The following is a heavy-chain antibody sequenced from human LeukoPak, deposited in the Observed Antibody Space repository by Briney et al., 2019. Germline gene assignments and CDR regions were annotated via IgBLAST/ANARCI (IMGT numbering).Heavy chain of an antibody. D-gene: IGHD3-22*01. CDR1: GFTFSSYG. J-gene: IGHJ4*02. V-gene: IGHV3-33*01. CDR2: IWLDGSNK. CDR3: AREQFNYYYDSSGYSAFDY. Sequence: PGGSLRLSCAASGFTFSSYGMHWVRQAPGKGLEWVSVIWLDGSNKYYADSVKGRFTISRDNSKNTLYLQMNSLRAEDTAVYYCAREQFNYYYDSSGYSAFDYWGQGTLVTVSS.